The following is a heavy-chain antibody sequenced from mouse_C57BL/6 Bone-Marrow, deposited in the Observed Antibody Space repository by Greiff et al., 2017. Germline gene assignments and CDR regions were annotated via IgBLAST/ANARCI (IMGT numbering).Heavy chain of an antibody. CDR1: GYTFTDYY. V-gene: IGHV1-75*01. CDR3: ARSLTGTGGYFDY. Sequence: VQLQQSGPELVKPGASVKISCKASGYTFTDYYINWVKQRPGQGLEWIGWIFPGSGSTYYNEKFKGKATLTVDKSSSTAYMLLSSLTSEDSAVYFCARSLTGTGGYFDYWGQGTTLTVSS. D-gene: IGHD4-1*01. J-gene: IGHJ2*01. CDR2: IFPGSGST.